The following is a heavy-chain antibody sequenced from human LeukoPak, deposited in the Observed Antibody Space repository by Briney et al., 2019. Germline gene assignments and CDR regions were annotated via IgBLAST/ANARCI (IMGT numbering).Heavy chain of an antibody. CDR2: IYSGGST. J-gene: IGHJ4*02. Sequence: GGSLRLSCAASGFTVSSNYMSWVRQAPGKGLEWVSVIYSGGSTYYADSVKGRFTISSDNSKNTLYLQMNSLRAEDTAVYYCARGPRSSWSPFDYWGQGTLVTVSS. CDR3: ARGPRSSWSPFDY. V-gene: IGHV3-66*01. CDR1: GFTVSSNY. D-gene: IGHD6-13*01.